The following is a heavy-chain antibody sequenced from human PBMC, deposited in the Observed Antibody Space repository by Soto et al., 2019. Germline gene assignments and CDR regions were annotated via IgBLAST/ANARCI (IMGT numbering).Heavy chain of an antibody. CDR1: GFTFGTYT. V-gene: IGHV3-64D*08. D-gene: IGHD7-27*01. J-gene: IGHJ4*02. CDR2: ISSHGGRT. CDR3: VKARATGPKSDFDY. Sequence: GGSLRLSCSASGFTFGTYTMHWVRQAPGRGPECVSTISSHGGRTFYADFVKGRFTMSSDNSKNTLYLQMSNLRLEDTAVYYCVKARATGPKSDFDYWAREPWSPSPQ.